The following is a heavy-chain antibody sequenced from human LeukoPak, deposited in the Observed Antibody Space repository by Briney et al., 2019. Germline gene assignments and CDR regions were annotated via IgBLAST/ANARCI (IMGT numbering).Heavy chain of an antibody. Sequence: GGSLRLSCAASGFNFENYGMSWVRQAPEKGLEWVSSISSSGANIYYAVSVKGRFTISRDNSKNTVYLQVNSLRAEDTAVYYCAKAASSSWPSYYYGMDVWGQGTTVTVSS. CDR3: AKAASSSWPSYYYGMDV. D-gene: IGHD6-13*01. CDR1: GFNFENYG. J-gene: IGHJ6*02. CDR2: ISSSGANI. V-gene: IGHV3-23*01.